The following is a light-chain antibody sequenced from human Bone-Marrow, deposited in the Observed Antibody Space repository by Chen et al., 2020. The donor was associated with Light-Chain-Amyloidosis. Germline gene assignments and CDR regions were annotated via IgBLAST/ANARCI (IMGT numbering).Light chain of an antibody. CDR2: DDS. Sequence: SYVLTQPSSVSVAPGQTATIACGGNNIGSTSVHWYQQTPGQAPLLVVYDDSDRPSGIPERLSGSTSGRTATLTISRVEAGEGAGYYCQVWDGSRERPVFGGGTELTVL. CDR1: NIGSTS. V-gene: IGLV3-21*02. CDR3: QVWDGSRERPV. J-gene: IGLJ3*02.